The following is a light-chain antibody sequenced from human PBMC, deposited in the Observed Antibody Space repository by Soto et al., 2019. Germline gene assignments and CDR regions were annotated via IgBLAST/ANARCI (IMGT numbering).Light chain of an antibody. CDR1: QGISSY. V-gene: IGKV1-9*01. J-gene: IGKJ4*01. CDR3: QQLNSYPFLT. Sequence: DIPLTQSPSFLSASVGDRVTITCRASQGISSYLAWYQQKPGKAPKLLIYAASTLQSGVPSRFSGSGSETEFTLTISSLQPEDFATYYCQQLNSYPFLTFGGGTKVEIK. CDR2: AAS.